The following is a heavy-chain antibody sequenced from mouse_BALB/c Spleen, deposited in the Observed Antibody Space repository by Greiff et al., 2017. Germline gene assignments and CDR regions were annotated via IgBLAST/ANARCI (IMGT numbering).Heavy chain of an antibody. CDR3: ARRYYYGSSYFDV. J-gene: IGHJ1*01. CDR2: ISSGGGST. V-gene: IGHV5-12-1*01. Sequence: EVHLVESGGGLVKPGGSLKLSCAASGFAFSSYDMSWVRQTPEKRLEWVAYISSGGGSTYYPDTVKGRFTISRDNAKNTLYLQMSSLKSEDTAMYYCARRYYYGSSYFDVWGAGTTVTVSS. CDR1: GFAFSSYD. D-gene: IGHD1-1*01.